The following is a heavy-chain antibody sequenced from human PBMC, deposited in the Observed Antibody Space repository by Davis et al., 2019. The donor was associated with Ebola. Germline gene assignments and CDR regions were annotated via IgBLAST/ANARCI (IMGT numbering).Heavy chain of an antibody. V-gene: IGHV1-3*01. J-gene: IGHJ4*02. CDR1: GYTFTSYA. Sequence: ASVTVSCKASGYTFTSYAMHWVRQAPGQRLEWMGWINAGNGNTKYSQKFQGRVTITSDTSASTAYLELSSLRTEDTAVYYCARDPWEQYFDYWGQGTLVTVSS. CDR3: ARDPWEQYFDY. CDR2: INAGNGNT. D-gene: IGHD1/OR15-1a*01.